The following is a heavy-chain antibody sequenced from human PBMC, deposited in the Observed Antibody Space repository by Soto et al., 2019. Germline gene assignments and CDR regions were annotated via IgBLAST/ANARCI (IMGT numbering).Heavy chain of an antibody. Sequence: GGSLRLSCAASGFTFSDYYMSWIRQAPGKGLEWVSYISSSGDTIYYADSVKDRFTISRVNATNSMFLQMNSLRVEDSAVYFCAKASDGGWPYYFDSWGQGALVTVSS. D-gene: IGHD2-15*01. CDR3: AKASDGGWPYYFDS. CDR2: ISSSGDTI. CDR1: GFTFSDYY. J-gene: IGHJ4*02. V-gene: IGHV3-11*01.